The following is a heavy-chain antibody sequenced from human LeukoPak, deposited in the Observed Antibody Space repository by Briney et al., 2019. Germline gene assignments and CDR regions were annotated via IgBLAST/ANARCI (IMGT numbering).Heavy chain of an antibody. CDR2: NNPSGGST. CDR1: GYTFTSYY. Sequence: GGSLRLSCAASGYTFTSYYMHWVRQAPGQGLEWMGINNPSGGSTSYAQKFQGRVTMTRDTSTSTVYMELSSLRSEDTAVYYCARTKSGYYDSSGRRWFDPWGQGTLVTVSS. J-gene: IGHJ5*02. V-gene: IGHV1-46*01. D-gene: IGHD3-22*01. CDR3: ARTKSGYYDSSGRRWFDP.